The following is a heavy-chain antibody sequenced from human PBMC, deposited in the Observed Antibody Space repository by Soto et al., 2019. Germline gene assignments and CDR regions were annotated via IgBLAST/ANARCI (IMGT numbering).Heavy chain of an antibody. CDR1: GGSIISGDYY. J-gene: IGHJ4*02. Sequence: SETLSLTCTVSGGSIISGDYYRSWIRQPPGKGLEWIGYIYYSGSTYYNPSLKSRVIISVDTSKNQFSLKLSSVTAADTAVYYCARGHSSSSFYFDYWGQGTLVTVSS. CDR2: IYYSGST. V-gene: IGHV4-30-4*01. D-gene: IGHD6-6*01. CDR3: ARGHSSSSFYFDY.